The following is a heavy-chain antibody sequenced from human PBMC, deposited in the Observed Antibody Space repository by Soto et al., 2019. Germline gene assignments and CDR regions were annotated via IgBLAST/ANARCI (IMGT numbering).Heavy chain of an antibody. V-gene: IGHV1-3*01. CDR2: INGGNGNT. J-gene: IGHJ4*02. CDR3: ARELQGLYYFDY. CDR1: EYTFTSYT. D-gene: IGHD4-4*01. Sequence: QVQVLQSGAEVKKPGASVKVSCKASEYTFTSYTMHWVRQAPGQRLEWMGWINGGNGNTKYSQKFQGRVTITRDTSASTAYMELSSLRSDDTAFYYCARELQGLYYFDYWGQGTLVTVSS.